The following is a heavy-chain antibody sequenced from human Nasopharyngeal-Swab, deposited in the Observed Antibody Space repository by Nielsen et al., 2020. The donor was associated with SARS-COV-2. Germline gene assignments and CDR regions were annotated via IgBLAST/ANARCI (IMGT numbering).Heavy chain of an antibody. CDR3: ARDLPYIGWDY. Sequence: ASVKVSCKASGYTFTSYYMHWVRQAPGQGLEWMGIVNPSGGGTSYAQKFQGRVTMTRDTSTSTVYMELSSLRSEDTAVYYCARDLPYIGWDYWGQGTLVTVSS. V-gene: IGHV1-46*01. J-gene: IGHJ4*02. CDR2: VNPSGGGT. D-gene: IGHD2-15*01. CDR1: GYTFTSYY.